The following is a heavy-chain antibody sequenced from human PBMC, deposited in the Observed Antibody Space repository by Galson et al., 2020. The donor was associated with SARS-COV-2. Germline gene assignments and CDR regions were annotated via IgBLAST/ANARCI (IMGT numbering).Heavy chain of an antibody. CDR3: ARRGGSGSYPLSQNWFAP. CDR1: GFTLSTYG. CDR2: ISDSSSYI. V-gene: IGHV3-21*01. D-gene: IGHD3-10*01. J-gene: IGHJ5*02. Sequence: NSGGSLRLSCAASGFTLSTYGMTWVRQAPGKGLEWVSSISDSSSYIYYADSVKGRFTISRDNAKNSLYLQMNSLRAEDTAMYYCARRGGSGSYPLSQNWFAPWGQGTLVTVSS.